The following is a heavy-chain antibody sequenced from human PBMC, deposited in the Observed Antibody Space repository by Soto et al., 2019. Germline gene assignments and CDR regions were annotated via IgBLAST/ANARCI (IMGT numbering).Heavy chain of an antibody. V-gene: IGHV3-7*03. J-gene: IGHJ6*02. CDR3: ARDLGLGAAGRGYWYSYGMDV. CDR2: IKQDESER. D-gene: IGHD6-13*01. Sequence: EVQLVESGGGLVQPGGYLRLSCAASGFSFSIYWMTWVRQAPGKGLEWVATIKQDESERYYVDSVKGRFTISRDNAKNSLYLQMISMRGEDTAVYYCARDLGLGAAGRGYWYSYGMDVWGQGTTVTVSS. CDR1: GFSFSIYW.